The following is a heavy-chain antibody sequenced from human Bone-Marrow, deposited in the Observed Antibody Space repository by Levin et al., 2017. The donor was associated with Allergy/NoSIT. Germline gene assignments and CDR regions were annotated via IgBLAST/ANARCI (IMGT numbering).Heavy chain of an antibody. D-gene: IGHD2-15*01. Sequence: GGSLRLSCAASGFTFSSYSMNWVRQAPGKGLEWVSSISSSSSYIYYADSVKGRFTISRDNAKNSLYLQMNSLRAEDTAVYYCARAVVAATPSHAFDIWGQGTMVTVSS. CDR1: GFTFSSYS. V-gene: IGHV3-21*01. CDR3: ARAVVAATPSHAFDI. J-gene: IGHJ3*02. CDR2: ISSSSSYI.